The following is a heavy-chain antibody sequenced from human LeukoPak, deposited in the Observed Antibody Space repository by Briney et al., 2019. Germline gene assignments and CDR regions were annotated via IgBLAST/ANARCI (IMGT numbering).Heavy chain of an antibody. CDR2: MNPNSGNT. V-gene: IGHV1-8*03. J-gene: IGHJ6*03. Sequence: EASVKVSCKASGYTFISQDIYWVRQATGQGLEWMGWMNPNSGNTGYAQKFQGRVTFTRNTSISTAYMELSSLRSEDTAVYYCAITLDYGDYATGYYYYYYMDVWGKGTTVTVSS. CDR1: GYTFISQD. D-gene: IGHD4-17*01. CDR3: AITLDYGDYATGYYYYYYMDV.